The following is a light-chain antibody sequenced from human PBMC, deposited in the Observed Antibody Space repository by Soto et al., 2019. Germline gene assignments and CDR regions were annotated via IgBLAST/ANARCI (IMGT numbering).Light chain of an antibody. CDR2: ASS. V-gene: IGKV1-8*01. CDR1: QGISSY. J-gene: IGKJ1*01. Sequence: AIRMTPSPSSLSASTGDRVTITCRASQGISSYLAWYQQKPGKAPKLLIYASSTLQSGVPSRFSGSGSGTDFTLTISCLQSEDFATYCCQQYYRYPRTFGQGTKVEIK. CDR3: QQYYRYPRT.